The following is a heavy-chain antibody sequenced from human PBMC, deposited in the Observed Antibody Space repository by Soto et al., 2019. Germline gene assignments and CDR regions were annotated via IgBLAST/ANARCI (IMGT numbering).Heavy chain of an antibody. CDR2: IFSSDDS. J-gene: IGHJ3*02. V-gene: IGHV2-26*01. CDR1: GFSLTNTRMG. CDR3: ARIEKMDRAFDT. D-gene: IGHD2-8*01. Sequence: QVTLMESGPVLVKPTETLTLTCTLSGFSLTNTRMGVSWIRQTPGKALEWVAHIFSSDDSSFSPSLSNRLTISRDTSKSQVVLFMTNMDPMDTATYYCARIEKMDRAFDTWGQGIMVTVSS.